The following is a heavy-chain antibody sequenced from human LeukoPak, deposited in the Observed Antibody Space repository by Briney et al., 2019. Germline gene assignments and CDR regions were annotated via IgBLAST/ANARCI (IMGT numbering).Heavy chain of an antibody. CDR3: AKVAGPYDSCGYLLDC. CDR2: ISWNSGSI. Sequence: PGRSLRLSCAASGFTFDDYAMHWVRQAPGKGLEWVSGISWNSGSIGYADSVKGRFTISRDNAKNSLYLQMNSLRAEDTALYYCAKVAGPYDSCGYLLDCWGQGTLVTVSS. D-gene: IGHD3-22*01. V-gene: IGHV3-9*01. CDR1: GFTFDDYA. J-gene: IGHJ4*02.